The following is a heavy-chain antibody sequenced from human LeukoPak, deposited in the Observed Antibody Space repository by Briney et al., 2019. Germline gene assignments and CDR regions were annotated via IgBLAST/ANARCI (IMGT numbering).Heavy chain of an antibody. CDR1: GYTFTSYY. CDR3: ARDATIFGVVIYIDY. D-gene: IGHD3-3*01. V-gene: IGHV1-46*01. J-gene: IGHJ4*02. Sequence: ASVTVSFKASGYTFTSYYMHWVRQAPGQGLEWMGIINPSGGSTSYAQKFQGRVTMTRDTSTSTVYMELSSLRSEDTAVYYCARDATIFGVVIYIDYWGQGTLVTVSS. CDR2: INPSGGST.